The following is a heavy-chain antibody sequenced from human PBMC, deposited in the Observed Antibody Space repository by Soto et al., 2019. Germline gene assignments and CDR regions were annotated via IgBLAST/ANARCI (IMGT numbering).Heavy chain of an antibody. CDR3: ARHGLDYGSGSYYNVGYYYYGMDV. D-gene: IGHD3-10*01. V-gene: IGHV5-51*01. J-gene: IGHJ6*02. CDR2: IYPGDSDT. CDR1: GYSFTGYW. Sequence: GESLKISCKGSGYSFTGYWIGWVRQMPGKGLEWMGIIYPGDSDTRYSPSFQGQVTISADKSISTAYLQWSSLKASDTAMYYCARHGLDYGSGSYYNVGYYYYGMDVWGQGTTVTVSS.